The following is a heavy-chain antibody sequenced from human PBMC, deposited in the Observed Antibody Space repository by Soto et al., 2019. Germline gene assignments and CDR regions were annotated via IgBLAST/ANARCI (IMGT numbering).Heavy chain of an antibody. V-gene: IGHV4-31*03. Sequence: QVQLQESGPGLVKPSQTLSLTCTVSGGSISSDTYYWSWIRQHPGKGLEWIGYIYYSGSAYYNPSLKSRVTLSVDTSKNQFSLKLSSVTAADTAVYYCARGTGSGWYDYWGQGTLVTVSS. CDR1: GGSISSDTYY. CDR2: IYYSGSA. J-gene: IGHJ4*02. D-gene: IGHD6-19*01. CDR3: ARGTGSGWYDY.